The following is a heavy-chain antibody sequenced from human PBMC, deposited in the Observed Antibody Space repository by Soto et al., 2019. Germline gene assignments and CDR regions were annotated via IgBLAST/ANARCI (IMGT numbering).Heavy chain of an antibody. Sequence: EVQLVQSGAEVKKPGESLKISCKGSGYSFTSYWIGWVRQMPGKGLEWMGIIYPGDSDTRYSPSFQGQVTISADKSIITAYLQWSSLKASDTAMYYCARQNVVVQAAGLNWYYYMDVWVKGTTVTVSS. CDR2: IYPGDSDT. D-gene: IGHD2-2*01. V-gene: IGHV5-51*01. J-gene: IGHJ6*03. CDR3: ARQNVVVQAAGLNWYYYMDV. CDR1: GYSFTSYW.